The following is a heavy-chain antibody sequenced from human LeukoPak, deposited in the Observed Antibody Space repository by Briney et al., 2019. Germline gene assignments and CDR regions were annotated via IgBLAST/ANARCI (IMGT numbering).Heavy chain of an antibody. CDR2: IFYSGST. J-gene: IGHJ4*02. D-gene: IGHD1-26*01. CDR3: ARGEWDLLFDY. V-gene: IGHV4-59*01. CDR1: GGSISGYY. Sequence: SLETLSLTCTVSGGSISGYYWSWIRQPPGKGLEWIGYIFYSGSTNYNPSLKSRVTISVDTSKNQFSLKLSSVTAADTAVYYCARGEWDLLFDYWGQGTLVTVSS.